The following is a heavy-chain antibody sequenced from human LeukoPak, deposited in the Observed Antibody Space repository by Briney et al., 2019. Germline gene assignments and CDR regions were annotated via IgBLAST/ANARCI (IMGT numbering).Heavy chain of an antibody. D-gene: IGHD4-23*01. CDR1: GFSLSSSGVD. CDR3: AHIRGGGNSGYFDY. J-gene: IGHJ4*02. Sequence: SGPTLVKPTQTLTLTCTFSGFSLSSSGVDVGWIRQPPGKALEWLALIYWNDEKRYSPSLKSRLTITKDTSNNQVVLTMTNMDPVDTATYYCAHIRGGGNSGYFDYWGQGTLVTVSS. CDR2: IYWNDEK. V-gene: IGHV2-5*01.